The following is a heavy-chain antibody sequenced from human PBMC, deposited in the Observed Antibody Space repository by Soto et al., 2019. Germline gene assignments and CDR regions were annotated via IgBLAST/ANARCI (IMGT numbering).Heavy chain of an antibody. V-gene: IGHV3-33*01. CDR2: IWYDGSNK. J-gene: IGHJ3*02. CDR1: GFTFSSYG. D-gene: IGHD2-2*03. CDR3: AIGELFYGYCSSTSCYDAFDI. Sequence: GGSLRLSCAASGFTFSSYGMHWVRQAPGKGLEWVAVIWYDGSNKYYADSVKGRFTISRDNSKNTLYLQMNSLRAEDTAVYYCAIGELFYGYCSSTSCYDAFDIWGQGTMVTVSS.